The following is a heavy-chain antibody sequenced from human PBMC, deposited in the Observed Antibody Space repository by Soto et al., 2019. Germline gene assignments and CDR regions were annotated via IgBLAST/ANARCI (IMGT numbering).Heavy chain of an antibody. J-gene: IGHJ4*02. Sequence: SQTLSLTCAISGDSVSSNSASWNWIRQSPSRGLEWLGRTYCRSKWYNDYAVSVKSRITINPDTSKNQFSLQLNSVTPEDTAVYYCARDYYDSSGYYCSGRDYFDFWGQGSLVTVSS. CDR2: TYCRSKWYN. V-gene: IGHV6-1*01. D-gene: IGHD3-22*01. CDR1: GDSVSSNSAS. CDR3: ARDYYDSSGYYCSGRDYFDF.